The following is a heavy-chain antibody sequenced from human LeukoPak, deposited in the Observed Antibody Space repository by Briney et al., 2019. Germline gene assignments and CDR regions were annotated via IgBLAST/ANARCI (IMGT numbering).Heavy chain of an antibody. V-gene: IGHV1-2*02. J-gene: IGHJ4*02. CDR3: ARDGGVLTAQNRDY. Sequence: ASVKVSCKASGYSFTGYYIHWVRQAPGQGLEWMGWINPNSGGTNYAQKFQGRVTMTRETSISTAYMELSRLRFDDTAVYYCARDGGVLTAQNRDYWGQGTLVTVSS. CDR2: INPNSGGT. D-gene: IGHD3-16*01. CDR1: GYSFTGYY.